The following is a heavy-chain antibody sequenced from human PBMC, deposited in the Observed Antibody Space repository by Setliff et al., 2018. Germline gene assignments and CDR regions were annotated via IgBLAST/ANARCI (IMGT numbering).Heavy chain of an antibody. J-gene: IGHJ4*02. CDR3: AHRGGYGADSLYYFDV. CDR1: GFSLNSGGMA. D-gene: IGHD3-10*01. V-gene: IGHV2-5*02. CDR2: IYWDDVK. Sequence: SGPTLVNPTQTLTLTCSFSGFSLNSGGMAVGWIRQPPGKALEWLALIYWDDVKRYSPFLKNRLTITQDTSKNQVVLTLTNMDPVDTATYYCAHRGGYGADSLYYFDVWGQGTLVTVSS.